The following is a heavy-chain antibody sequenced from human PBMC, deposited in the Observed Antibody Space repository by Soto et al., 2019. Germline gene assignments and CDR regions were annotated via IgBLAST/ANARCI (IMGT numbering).Heavy chain of an antibody. CDR1: GFTFSSYG. Sequence: PGGSLRLSCAASGFTFSSYGMHWVRQAPGKGLEWVAVIWYDGSNKYYADSVKGRFTISRDNSKNTLYLQMNSLRAEDTAVYYCARDRGKEQQTVYGMDVWGQGTTVTVSS. J-gene: IGHJ6*02. D-gene: IGHD6-13*01. CDR3: ARDRGKEQQTVYGMDV. CDR2: IWYDGSNK. V-gene: IGHV3-33*01.